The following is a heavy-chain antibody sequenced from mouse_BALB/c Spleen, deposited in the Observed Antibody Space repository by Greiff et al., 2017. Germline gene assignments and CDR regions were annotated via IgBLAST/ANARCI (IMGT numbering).Heavy chain of an antibody. CDR2: INSNGGST. CDR1: GFTFSSYY. Sequence: EVMLVESGGGLVKLGGSLKLSCAASGFTFSSYYMSWVRQTPEKRLELVAAINSNGGSTYYPDTVKGRFTISRDNAKNTLYLQMSSLKSEDTALYYCARQRYGSSYEGAMDYWGQGTSVTVSS. CDR3: ARQRYGSSYEGAMDY. D-gene: IGHD1-1*01. V-gene: IGHV5-6-2*01. J-gene: IGHJ4*01.